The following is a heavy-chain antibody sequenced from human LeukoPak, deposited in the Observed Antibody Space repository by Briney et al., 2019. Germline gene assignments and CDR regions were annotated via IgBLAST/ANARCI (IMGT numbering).Heavy chain of an antibody. CDR3: ARTRRNSGSYYGDY. V-gene: IGHV3-74*01. CDR1: GFTFSSYW. CDR2: IDTDGSST. Sequence: GGSLRLSCAASGFTFSSYWMHWVRQAPGKGLVWVSRIDTDGSSTSYADSVKGRFTISRDNAKNTLYLQMNSLRADDTAVYYCARTRRNSGSYYGDYWGQGTLVTVSS. D-gene: IGHD1-26*01. J-gene: IGHJ4*02.